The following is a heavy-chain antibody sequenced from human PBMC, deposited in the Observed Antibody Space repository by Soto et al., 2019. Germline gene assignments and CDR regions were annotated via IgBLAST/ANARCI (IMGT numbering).Heavy chain of an antibody. CDR1: GGSISSYY. J-gene: IGHJ4*02. CDR3: ARDMVHDYGDFFDY. V-gene: IGHV4-59*01. Sequence: TSETLSLTCTVSGGSISSYYWSWIRQPPGKGLEWIGYIYYSGSTNYNPSLKSRVTISVDTSKNQFSLKLSSVTAADTAVYYCARDMVHDYGDFFDYWGQGTLVTVSS. CDR2: IYYSGST. D-gene: IGHD4-17*01.